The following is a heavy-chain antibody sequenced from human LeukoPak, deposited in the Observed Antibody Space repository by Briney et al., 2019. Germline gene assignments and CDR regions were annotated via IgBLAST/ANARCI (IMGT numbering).Heavy chain of an antibody. J-gene: IGHJ6*02. CDR1: GGTFSKYT. V-gene: IGHV1-69*13. Sequence: SVKVSCKASGGTFSKYTISWVRQRPGQGLEWMGGITPLFGTANYAQKFQGRVTITADESTSTAYMELSSLRSEDTAVYYCARGLLLSNDYYYGMDVWGQGTTVTVSS. D-gene: IGHD2-15*01. CDR3: ARGLLLSNDYYYGMDV. CDR2: ITPLFGTA.